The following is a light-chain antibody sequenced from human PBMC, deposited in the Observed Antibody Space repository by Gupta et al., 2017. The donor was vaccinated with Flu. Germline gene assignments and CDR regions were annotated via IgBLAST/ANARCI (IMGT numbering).Light chain of an antibody. V-gene: IGKV3-15*01. CDR1: RSVISD. CDR2: CAS. CDR3: KHYNNSSPCT. J-gene: IGKJ1*01. Sequence: PKSPATLSVSPGEGATLTCRASRSVISDYACYQQKPGEAPRLLIYCASTRAAGIPDRSISSRSCTEYTPLISSLQPADDSVNYCKHYNNSSPCTFGRGTKVEI.